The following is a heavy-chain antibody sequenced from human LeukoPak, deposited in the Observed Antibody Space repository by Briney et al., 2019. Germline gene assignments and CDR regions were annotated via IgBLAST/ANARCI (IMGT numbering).Heavy chain of an antibody. V-gene: IGHV3-30*18. D-gene: IGHD2-2*01. CDR1: GFMFSKYA. CDR2: ISYDGRNK. Sequence: GGSLRLSCAASGFMFSKYAMSWVRQAPGKGLEWVAVISYDGRNKHYPDSVKGRFTISRDISTDTLWLQMDSLRTEDTAVYYCAKGPLRGTAAAIDYWGQGTLVTVSS. CDR3: AKGPLRGTAAAIDY. J-gene: IGHJ4*02.